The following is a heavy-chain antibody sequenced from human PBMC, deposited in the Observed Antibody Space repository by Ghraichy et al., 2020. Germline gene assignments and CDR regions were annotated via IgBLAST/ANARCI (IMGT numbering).Heavy chain of an antibody. Sequence: GESLNISCAASGFTFKNYWMTWVRQAPGKGLEWVANIKQDGSGEYYVDSVKGRFTISRDNINNSLYLQMNSLRDEDTAVYSCARVVTTIYGVSHSFDRWGHGTQVTVSS. V-gene: IGHV3-7*03. CDR1: GFTFKNYW. CDR2: IKQDGSGE. D-gene: IGHD3-3*01. CDR3: ARVVTTIYGVSHSFDR. J-gene: IGHJ5*02.